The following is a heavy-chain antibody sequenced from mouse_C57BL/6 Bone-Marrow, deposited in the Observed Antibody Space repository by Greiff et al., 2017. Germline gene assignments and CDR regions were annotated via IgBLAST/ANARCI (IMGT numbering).Heavy chain of an antibody. CDR2: IHPNSGST. V-gene: IGHV1-64*01. Sequence: QVQLQQPGAELVKPGASVKLSCKASGYTFTSYWMHWVKQRPGQGLEWIGMIHPNSGSTNYNEKFKSKATLTADKSSSTAYMQLSSLTSEDSAVYYWARERDYDDPAWFAYWGQGTLVTVSA. J-gene: IGHJ3*01. CDR3: ARERDYDDPAWFAY. CDR1: GYTFTSYW. D-gene: IGHD2-13*01.